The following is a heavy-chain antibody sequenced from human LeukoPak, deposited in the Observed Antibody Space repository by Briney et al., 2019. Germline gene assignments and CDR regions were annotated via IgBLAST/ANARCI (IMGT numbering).Heavy chain of an antibody. D-gene: IGHD6-13*01. V-gene: IGHV1-8*02. Sequence: GASVKVSCKASGGTFSSYAISWVRQATGQGLEWMGWMNPNSGNTGYAQKFQGRVTMTRNTSISTAYMELSSLRSEDTAVYYCARFIAAAGTEDYWGQGTLVTVSS. CDR1: GGTFSSYA. CDR3: ARFIAAAGTEDY. J-gene: IGHJ4*02. CDR2: MNPNSGNT.